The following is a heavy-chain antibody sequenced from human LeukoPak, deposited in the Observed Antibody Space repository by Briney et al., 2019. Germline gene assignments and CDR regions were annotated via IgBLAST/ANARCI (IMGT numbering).Heavy chain of an antibody. Sequence: SETLSLTCTVSGGSISSSSYYWGWIRQPPGKGLEWIGSIYYSGSTYYNPSLKSRVTISVDTSKIQFSLKLSSVTAADTAVYYCARDWGLPLAWPPYWYFDLWGRGPLVTVSS. J-gene: IGHJ2*01. CDR2: IYYSGST. CDR3: ARDWGLPLAWPPYWYFDL. CDR1: GGSISSSSYY. D-gene: IGHD3-16*01. V-gene: IGHV4-39*07.